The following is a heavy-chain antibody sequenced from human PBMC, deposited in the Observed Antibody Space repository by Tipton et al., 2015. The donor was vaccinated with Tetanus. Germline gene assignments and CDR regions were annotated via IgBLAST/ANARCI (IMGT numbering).Heavy chain of an antibody. D-gene: IGHD6-19*01. CDR3: ARIGWLQQNKPSFDI. J-gene: IGHJ3*02. Sequence: LRLSCTVSGGSISSYYWTWIRQPPGRGLEWIGYVHYSGSTNYSPSLRSRVTLSVDKSKNQFSLKLSSVTAADTAVYYCARIGWLQQNKPSFDIWGQGTVVTVSS. CDR1: GGSISSYY. CDR2: VHYSGST. V-gene: IGHV4-59*01.